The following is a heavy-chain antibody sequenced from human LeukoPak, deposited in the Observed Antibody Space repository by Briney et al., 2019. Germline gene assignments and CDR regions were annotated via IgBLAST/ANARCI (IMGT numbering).Heavy chain of an antibody. Sequence: GGSLRLSCAASGFTFSSYGMHWVRQAPGKGLEWVAFIQYDGSDNNYADSVKGRFTISRDNSKNTLYLQMNSLRAEDTAVYYCASAAGPFDNWGQGTLVTVSS. CDR2: IQYDGSDN. D-gene: IGHD6-13*01. J-gene: IGHJ4*02. CDR3: ASAAGPFDN. V-gene: IGHV3-30*02. CDR1: GFTFSSYG.